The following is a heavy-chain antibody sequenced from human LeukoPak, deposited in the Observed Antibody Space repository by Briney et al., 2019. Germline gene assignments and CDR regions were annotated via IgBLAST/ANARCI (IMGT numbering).Heavy chain of an antibody. J-gene: IGHJ6*03. Sequence: GGSLRLSCAASGFTFSSYWMSWVRQAPGKGLEWDSVIYSGGSTYYADSVKGRFTISRDNSKNTLYLQMNSLRAEDTAVYYCARVFADFWPYYYYYMDVWGKGTTVTVSS. CDR1: GFTFSSYW. CDR3: ARVFADFWPYYYYYMDV. D-gene: IGHD3-3*01. CDR2: IYSGGST. V-gene: IGHV3-53*01.